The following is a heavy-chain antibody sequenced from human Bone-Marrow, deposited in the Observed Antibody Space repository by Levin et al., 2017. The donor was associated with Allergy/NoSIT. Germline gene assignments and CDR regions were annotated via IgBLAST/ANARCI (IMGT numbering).Heavy chain of an antibody. CDR1: GFTFSSYG. Sequence: GGSLRLSCAASGFTFSSYGMHWVRQAPGKGLEWVAVISYDGSNKYYADSVKGRFTISRDNSKNTLYLQMNSLRAEDTAVYYCAKSKGYCSSTSCYAGLDYWGQGTLVTVSS. V-gene: IGHV3-30*18. D-gene: IGHD2-2*01. CDR3: AKSKGYCSSTSCYAGLDY. J-gene: IGHJ4*02. CDR2: ISYDGSNK.